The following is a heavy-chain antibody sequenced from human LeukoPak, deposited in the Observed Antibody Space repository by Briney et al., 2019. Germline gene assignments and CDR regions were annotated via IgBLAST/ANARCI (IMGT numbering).Heavy chain of an antibody. CDR3: ARAVAPRSVDI. J-gene: IGHJ3*02. Sequence: GGSLRLSCADSGITFSGNWMSWVRQAPGKGLEWVAHIKPDGSEKYYVDSVRGRFTISRDNAKNSLYLQMNSLRDEDTAIYYCARAVAPRSVDIGAQGKMVTVSS. D-gene: IGHD6-19*01. CDR2: IKPDGSEK. CDR1: GITFSGNW. V-gene: IGHV3-7*04.